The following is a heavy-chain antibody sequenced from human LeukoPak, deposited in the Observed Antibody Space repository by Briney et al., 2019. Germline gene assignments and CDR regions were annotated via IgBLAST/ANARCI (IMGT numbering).Heavy chain of an antibody. Sequence: PSQTLSLTCRVSGVSISSGSNYWGWIRQPPGKTLEWIGSIYSSGSTYYNSSPKSRVIILIDTAKNHFSLNLSSVTAADTAIYYCWLEKVVAAYFDSWGQGTLVTVSS. CDR3: WLEKVVAAYFDS. CDR1: GVSISSGSNY. V-gene: IGHV4-39*07. D-gene: IGHD2-15*01. J-gene: IGHJ4*02. CDR2: IYSSGST.